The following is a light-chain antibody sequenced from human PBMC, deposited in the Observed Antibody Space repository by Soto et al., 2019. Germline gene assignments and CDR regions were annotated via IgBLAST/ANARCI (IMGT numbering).Light chain of an antibody. J-gene: IGKJ2*01. CDR2: AAS. CDR1: QSIRSSY. Sequence: EIVLTQSPGTLSLSPGERATLSCRASQSIRSSYLAWYQQKPGQAPRLLIYAASSRASGIPDRFSGSGSGTDFTLTISRLEPEDFAVYYCQQHGSSSYTFGQGTQVEIK. V-gene: IGKV3-20*01. CDR3: QQHGSSSYT.